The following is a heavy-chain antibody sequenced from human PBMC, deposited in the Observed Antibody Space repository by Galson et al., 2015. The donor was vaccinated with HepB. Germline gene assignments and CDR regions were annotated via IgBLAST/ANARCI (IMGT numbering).Heavy chain of an antibody. J-gene: IGHJ4*02. CDR2: IRYDGSVK. V-gene: IGHV3-30*02. Sequence: SLRLSCAASGFTFSNYGMHWVRQAPGKGLEWVAYIRYDGSVKYYGDSVKGRFAISRDNSENTLYLQINSLRAEDTAVYYCARNTPSSGYHGLHYGGQGTLVTVSS. CDR3: ARNTPSSGYHGLHY. D-gene: IGHD5-12*01. CDR1: GFTFSNYG.